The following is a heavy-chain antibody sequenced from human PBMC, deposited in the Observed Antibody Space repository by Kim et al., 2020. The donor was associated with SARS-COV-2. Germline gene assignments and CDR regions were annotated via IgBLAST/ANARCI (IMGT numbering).Heavy chain of an antibody. CDR3: ARVMDYGDYPFDY. D-gene: IGHD4-17*01. J-gene: IGHJ4*02. Sequence: NYSPSFQGHVTFSVDKSISTAFLQGSSLEASDTAMYYCARVMDYGDYPFDYWGQGTLGTVSS. V-gene: IGHV5-10-1*01.